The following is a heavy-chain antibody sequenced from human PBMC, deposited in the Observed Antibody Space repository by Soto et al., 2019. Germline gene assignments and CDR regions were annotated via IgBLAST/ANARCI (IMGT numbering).Heavy chain of an antibody. J-gene: IGHJ2*01. CDR1: GFTFSSYA. V-gene: IGHV3-30-3*01. Sequence: QVQLVESGGGVVQPGRSLRLSCAASGFTFSSYAMHWVRQAPGKGLEWVADISYDGNNKYYADSVKGRFTISRDNSKNTLYLQMNSLTAEDTAVYYCASDRGYAVWYFYLWGRGTLVTVSS. D-gene: IGHD5-12*01. CDR2: ISYDGNNK. CDR3: ASDRGYAVWYFYL.